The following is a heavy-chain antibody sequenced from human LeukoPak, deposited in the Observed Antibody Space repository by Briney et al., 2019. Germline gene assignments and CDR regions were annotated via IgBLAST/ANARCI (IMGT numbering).Heavy chain of an antibody. V-gene: IGHV3-48*01. J-gene: IGHJ4*02. CDR2: ISSGSSTI. CDR3: AKDSDVLLWFGDSNLEYYFDY. Sequence: PGGSLRLSCAASGFTFSSYSMNWVRQAPGKGPEWVSYISSGSSTIYYADSVKGRFTISRDNAKNSLYLQMNSLRAEDTAVYYCAKDSDVLLWFGDSNLEYYFDYWGQGTLVTVSS. D-gene: IGHD3-10*01. CDR1: GFTFSSYS.